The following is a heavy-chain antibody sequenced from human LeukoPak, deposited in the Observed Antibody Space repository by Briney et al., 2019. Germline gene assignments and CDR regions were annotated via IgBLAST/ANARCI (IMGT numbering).Heavy chain of an antibody. V-gene: IGHV4-39*01. J-gene: IGHJ3*02. CDR2: VYYSGAT. D-gene: IGHD3-22*01. CDR1: GGSITYSSFY. Sequence: PSETLSLTCTVSGGSITYSSFYWGWIRQPPGKGLEWIGSVYYSGATYYNPSLQSRVTMSVDTSKNQFSLKLSSVTAADTAVYYCARVGFPHYYDSSGYYGDDAFDIWGQGTMVTVSS. CDR3: ARVGFPHYYDSSGYYGDDAFDI.